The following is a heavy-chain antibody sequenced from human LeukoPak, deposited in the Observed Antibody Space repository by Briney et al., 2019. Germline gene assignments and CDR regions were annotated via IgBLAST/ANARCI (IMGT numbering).Heavy chain of an antibody. J-gene: IGHJ5*02. Sequence: SETLSLTCAVYGGSFSGYYWSWIRQPPGKGLEWIGEINHSGSTNYNPSLKSRVTISVDTSKNQFSLKLSSVTAADTAVYYCARRVGNGDYGWFDPWGQGTLVTVSS. CDR3: ARRVGNGDYGWFDP. CDR2: INHSGST. D-gene: IGHD4-17*01. V-gene: IGHV4-34*01. CDR1: GGSFSGYY.